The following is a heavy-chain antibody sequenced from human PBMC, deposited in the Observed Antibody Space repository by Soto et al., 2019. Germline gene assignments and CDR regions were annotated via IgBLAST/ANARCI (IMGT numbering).Heavy chain of an antibody. Sequence: SQTLSLTCAISEDRVSNNNAAWNWIRQSPSRGLEWLGRTYYRSKSSNDYAVSVKSRITINPDTSKNQFSLQLNSVTPEDTAVYYCARLTLYSSGWYEGLDYWGQGTLVTVSS. CDR2: TYYRSKSSN. CDR1: EDRVSNNNAA. D-gene: IGHD6-19*01. CDR3: ARLTLYSSGWYEGLDY. J-gene: IGHJ4*02. V-gene: IGHV6-1*01.